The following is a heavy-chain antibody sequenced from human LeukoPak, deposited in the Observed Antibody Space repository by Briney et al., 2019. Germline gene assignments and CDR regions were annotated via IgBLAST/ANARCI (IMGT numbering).Heavy chain of an antibody. CDR1: GFPFSSYE. J-gene: IGHJ6*02. CDR3: ARGGYSYGPGYYYYGMDV. V-gene: IGHV3-48*03. CDR2: ISSSGSTI. Sequence: SGGSLSLSCAASGFPFSSYEMNWVRQAPGKGLEWVSYISSSGSTIYYADSVKGRFTISRDNAKNSLYLQMNSLRAEDTAVYYCARGGYSYGPGYYYYGMDVWGQGTTVTVSS. D-gene: IGHD5-18*01.